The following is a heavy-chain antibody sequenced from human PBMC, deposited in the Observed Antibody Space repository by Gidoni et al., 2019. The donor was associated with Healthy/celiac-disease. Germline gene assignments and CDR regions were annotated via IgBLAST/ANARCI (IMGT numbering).Heavy chain of an antibody. CDR3: ARAPRYQLPTYRYFDY. Sequence: EVQLVESGGGLVQPGGSLRLSCAASGFTFSSYWMSWVRQAPGKGLEWVANIKQDGSEKYYVDSEKGRFTISRDNAKNSLYLQMNSLRAEDTAVYYCARAPRYQLPTYRYFDYWGQGTLVTVSS. J-gene: IGHJ4*02. CDR2: IKQDGSEK. D-gene: IGHD2-2*01. CDR1: GFTFSSYW. V-gene: IGHV3-7*04.